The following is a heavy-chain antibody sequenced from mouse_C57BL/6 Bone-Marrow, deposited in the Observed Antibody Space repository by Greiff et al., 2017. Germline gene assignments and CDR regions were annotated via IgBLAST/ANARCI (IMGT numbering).Heavy chain of an antibody. CDR2: ILPGSGST. Sequence: QVQLQQSGAELMKPGASVKLSCKATGYTFTGYWIEWVKQRPGHGLEWIGGILPGSGSTNYNEKFKGKATFTAETSANTAYMQLSSLTTEDSAIDYGSRGIYYYGSSSFAYWGQGTLVTVSA. V-gene: IGHV1-9*01. CDR1: GYTFTGYW. D-gene: IGHD1-1*01. CDR3: SRGIYYYGSSSFAY. J-gene: IGHJ3*01.